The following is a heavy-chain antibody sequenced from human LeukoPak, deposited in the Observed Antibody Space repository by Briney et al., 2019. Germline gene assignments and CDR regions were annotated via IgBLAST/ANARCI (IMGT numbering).Heavy chain of an antibody. D-gene: IGHD2-15*01. V-gene: IGHV1-2*02. CDR1: GYTFTGYY. CDR2: INPNSGGT. J-gene: IGHJ4*02. Sequence: VSVKVSCKASGYTFTGYYMHWVRQAPGQGLEWMGWINPNSGGTNYAQKFQGRVTMTRDTSISTAYMELSRLRSDDTAVYYCARGVCSGGSCYWHFDYWGQGTLVTVSS. CDR3: ARGVCSGGSCYWHFDY.